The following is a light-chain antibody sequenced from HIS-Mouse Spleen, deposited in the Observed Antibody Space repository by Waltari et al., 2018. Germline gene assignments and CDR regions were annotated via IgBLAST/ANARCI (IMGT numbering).Light chain of an antibody. CDR3: QKSYSTLGK. CDR2: AAS. J-gene: IGKJ1*01. CDR1: QSISSY. Sequence: DIQMTQSPSSLSASVADRVTITCRASQSISSYLNLYQQKTGKAPKLLIYAASSLQSEVPSRFSGSRYGTDFTLTISRLQPEDFSTYDCQKSYSTLGKFGQGTKVEIK. V-gene: IGKV1-39*01.